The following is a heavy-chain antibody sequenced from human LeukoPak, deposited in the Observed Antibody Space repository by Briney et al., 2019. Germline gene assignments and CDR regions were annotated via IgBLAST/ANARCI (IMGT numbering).Heavy chain of an antibody. CDR3: AKVDSGSYYYFDY. D-gene: IGHD1-26*01. CDR1: GFTFSSYG. CDR2: ISGSGGST. J-gene: IGHJ4*02. Sequence: GRSLRLSCAASGFTFSSYGMHWVRQAPGKGLEWVPGISGSGGSTYYADSVKGRFTISRDNSKNTLYLQMNTLRAEDTAVYYCAKVDSGSYYYFDYWGQGTLVTVSS. V-gene: IGHV3-23*01.